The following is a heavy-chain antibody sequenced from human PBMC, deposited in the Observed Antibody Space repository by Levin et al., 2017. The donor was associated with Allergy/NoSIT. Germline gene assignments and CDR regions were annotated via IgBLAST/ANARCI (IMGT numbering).Heavy chain of an antibody. CDR3: AKHSAAYAYGFDI. CDR2: IYHGGGT. D-gene: IGHD1-26*01. Sequence: ESLKISCVVSGGSISSDNWWSWVRQPPGKGLEWIGEIYHGGGTNFNPSLKSRVTILVDKSKNQLSLKVSSVTAADTAVYYCAKHSAAYAYGFDIWGQGTMVTVSS. CDR1: GGSISSDNW. V-gene: IGHV4/OR15-8*01. J-gene: IGHJ3*02.